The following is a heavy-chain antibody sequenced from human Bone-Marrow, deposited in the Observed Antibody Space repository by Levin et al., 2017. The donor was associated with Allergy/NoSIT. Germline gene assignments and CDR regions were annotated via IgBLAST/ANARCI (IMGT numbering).Heavy chain of an antibody. D-gene: IGHD3-10*01. CDR2: ISSSSSHI. CDR3: ASEYYYGSGSYDTDYFYYMDV. CDR1: GFSFSRFS. J-gene: IGHJ6*03. V-gene: IGHV3-21*01. Sequence: PGGSLRLSCVASGFSFSRFSLDWVRQAPGKGLEWVSSISSSSSHIYYSDSVKGRFTISRDNAKNSLYLQMNSLRVEDTAVYYCASEYYYGSGSYDTDYFYYMDVWGKGTTVTVSS.